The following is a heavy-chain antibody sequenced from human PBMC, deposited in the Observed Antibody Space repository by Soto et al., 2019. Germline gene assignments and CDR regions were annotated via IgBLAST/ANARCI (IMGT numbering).Heavy chain of an antibody. CDR1: GYTLTELS. J-gene: IGHJ6*03. V-gene: IGHV1-24*01. Sequence: ASVKVSCKVSGYTLTELSMHWVRQAPGKGLEWMGGFDPEDGETIYAQKFQGRVTMTEDTSTDTAYMELRRLRSEDTAVYYCATGTSCSSTSCYPYYCYYYMDVWGKGTTVTVS. CDR2: FDPEDGET. D-gene: IGHD2-2*01. CDR3: ATGTSCSSTSCYPYYCYYYMDV.